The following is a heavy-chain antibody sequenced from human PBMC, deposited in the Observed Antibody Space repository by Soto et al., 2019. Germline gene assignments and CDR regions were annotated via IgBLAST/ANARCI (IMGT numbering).Heavy chain of an antibody. D-gene: IGHD3-16*01. CDR2: IYYTGGT. J-gene: IGHJ3*01. Sequence: SETLSLTCTVSGGSISNYFWSWIRQPPGKGLEWIGYIYYTGGTDYNPSLKSRVTISVDTSTNQFSLKLSSVTAADTAIYYCARHLGEHLGEAFDVWGQGTMVTVSS. CDR1: GGSISNYF. CDR3: ARHLGEHLGEAFDV. V-gene: IGHV4-59*08.